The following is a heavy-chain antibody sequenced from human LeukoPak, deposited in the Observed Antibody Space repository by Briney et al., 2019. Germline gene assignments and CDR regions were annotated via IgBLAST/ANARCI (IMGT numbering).Heavy chain of an antibody. CDR1: GYSFASYW. CDR2: IFPGDSDT. CDR3: ARLSLGLEVPTAVFFGIGNFDS. Sequence: GESLKISCEASGYSFASYWIAWVRQKPGKGLEWMGIIFPGDSDTRFSPSFQGQVTISADKSTNTAHLQWNSLKASDTAIYYCARLSLGLEVPTAVFFGIGNFDSWGHGTLVTVSS. D-gene: IGHD2-2*01. J-gene: IGHJ4*01. V-gene: IGHV5-51*01.